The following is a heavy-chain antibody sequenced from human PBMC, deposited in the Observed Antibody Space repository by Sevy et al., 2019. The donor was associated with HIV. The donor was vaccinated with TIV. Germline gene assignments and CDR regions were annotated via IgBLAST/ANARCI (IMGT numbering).Heavy chain of an antibody. Sequence: GGSLRLSCAASGFTFSSYSMNWVRQAPGKGLEWVSSISSSSSYIYYADSVKGRFTISRENAKSSLYLQMNSLRAEDTAVYYCARDSPPVVGAEAGHFDYWGQGTLVTVSS. CDR1: GFTFSSYS. J-gene: IGHJ4*02. V-gene: IGHV3-21*01. D-gene: IGHD1-26*01. CDR2: ISSSSSYI. CDR3: ARDSPPVVGAEAGHFDY.